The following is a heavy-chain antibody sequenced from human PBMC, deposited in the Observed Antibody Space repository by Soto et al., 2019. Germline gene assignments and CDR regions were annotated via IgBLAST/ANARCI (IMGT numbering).Heavy chain of an antibody. CDR1: GDSISSPHYY. V-gene: IGHV4-30-4*01. CDR3: AREPKQNYDSSPWNGGFDS. J-gene: IGHJ4*02. Sequence: SETLSLTCTVSGDSISSPHYYWTWIRQPPGKGLEWVGYIYYTGNNFYNPAVKSRVAMSVDPSTNQFSLKLASVTDADTAVYFCAREPKQNYDSSPWNGGFDSWGPGTLVTVSS. CDR2: IYYTGNN. D-gene: IGHD3-22*01.